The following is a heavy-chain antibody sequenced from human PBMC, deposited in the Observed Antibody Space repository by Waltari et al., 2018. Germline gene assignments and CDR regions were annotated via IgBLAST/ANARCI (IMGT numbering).Heavy chain of an antibody. Sequence: QVQLQESGPGLVQPSGTLSLTCAVSGGSISSNYWWRWVRQSPDKGLEWIGQIHHSGRIIYNPSLKSRVTISEDTSKNQFSLKVNAVTAADTAVYYCASDRGVGLYLDNWGQGTLVSVSS. V-gene: IGHV4-4*02. CDR3: ASDRGVGLYLDN. CDR1: GGSISSNYW. CDR2: IHHSGRI. J-gene: IGHJ4*02. D-gene: IGHD2-8*02.